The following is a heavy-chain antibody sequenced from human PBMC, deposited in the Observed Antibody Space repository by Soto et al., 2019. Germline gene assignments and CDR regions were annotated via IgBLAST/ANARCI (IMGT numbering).Heavy chain of an antibody. Sequence: GGSLRLSCAASGFTFSSYAMSWVRQAPGKGLEWVAVIWYDGSNKYYADSVKGRFTISRDNSKNTLYLQMNSLRAEDTAVYYCARDLFGEAPDYYYGMDVWGQGTTVTVSS. CDR1: GFTFSSYA. CDR2: IWYDGSNK. V-gene: IGHV3-33*08. J-gene: IGHJ6*02. D-gene: IGHD3-10*02. CDR3: ARDLFGEAPDYYYGMDV.